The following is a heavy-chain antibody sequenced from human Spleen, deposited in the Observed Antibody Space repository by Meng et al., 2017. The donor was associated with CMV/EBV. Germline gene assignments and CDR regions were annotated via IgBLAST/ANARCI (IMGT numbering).Heavy chain of an antibody. CDR1: GGSISSSDYY. CDR3: ARLPNIVLVPAAVQYFDY. J-gene: IGHJ4*02. Sequence: SETLSLTCTVSGGSISSSDYYWGWIRQPPGKGLEWIGSIYYSGSTYYNPSLKSRVTISVDTSKTQFSLKLSSVTAADTAVYYCARLPNIVLVPAAVQYFDYWGQGTLVTVSS. V-gene: IGHV4-39*07. D-gene: IGHD2-2*01. CDR2: IYYSGST.